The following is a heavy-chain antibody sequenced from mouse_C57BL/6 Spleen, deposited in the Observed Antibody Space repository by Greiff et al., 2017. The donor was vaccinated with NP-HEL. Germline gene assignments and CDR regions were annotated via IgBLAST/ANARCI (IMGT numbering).Heavy chain of an antibody. CDR1: GYSFTDYY. Sequence: VQLKQSGPELVKPGASVKISCKASGYSFTDYYMNWVKQSHGKSLEWIGVINPNYGTTSYNQKFKGKATLTVDQSSSTAYMQLSSLTSEDSAVYYCARYGGRRGSFAYWGQGTLVTVSA. CDR2: INPNYGTT. V-gene: IGHV1-39*01. J-gene: IGHJ3*01. D-gene: IGHD1-1*02. CDR3: ARYGGRRGSFAY.